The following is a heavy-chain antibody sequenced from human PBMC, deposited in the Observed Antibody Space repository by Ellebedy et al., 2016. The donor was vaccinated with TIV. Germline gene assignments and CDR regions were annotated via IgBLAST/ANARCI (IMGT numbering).Heavy chain of an antibody. D-gene: IGHD3-3*01. V-gene: IGHV4-39*01. Sequence: MPSETLSLTCSVSGGSMRSSTLFWGWIRQTPGKGLEWIGNIDYSGTTNYNSSLKSRVSISVDTSKRQFSLNMRSVTAADTAVYFCARQRWRARDGMDVWGQGTTVFVSS. J-gene: IGHJ6*01. CDR1: GGSMRSSTLF. CDR2: IDYSGTT. CDR3: ARQRWRARDGMDV.